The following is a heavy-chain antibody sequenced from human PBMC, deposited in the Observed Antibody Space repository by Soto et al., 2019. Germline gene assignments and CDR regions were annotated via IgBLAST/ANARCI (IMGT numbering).Heavy chain of an antibody. Sequence: QLVESGGGLVQPGGSLRLSCTASGFAFNSHDFNWVRQAPGKGLGWISYISRTANTIYYADSVKGRFTISRDNAKNSLYLQMNSLRAEDTAVYYCARFYAAIYYYGMDVWGQGTTVTVSS. J-gene: IGHJ6*02. CDR3: ARFYAAIYYYGMDV. D-gene: IGHD2-2*01. CDR2: ISRTANTI. CDR1: GFAFNSHD. V-gene: IGHV3-48*03.